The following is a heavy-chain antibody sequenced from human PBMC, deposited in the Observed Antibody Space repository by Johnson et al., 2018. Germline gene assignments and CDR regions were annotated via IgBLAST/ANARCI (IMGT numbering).Heavy chain of an antibody. J-gene: IGHJ6*03. V-gene: IGHV1-8*01. CDR2: MNPNSGNT. D-gene: IGHD2-15*01. CDR3: ARSGSPYYYYYMDV. CDR1: GYTFTSYD. Sequence: QVQLVQSGAEVKKPGASVKVSCKASGYTFTSYDVNWVRQATGQGLEWMGWMNPNSGNTGYAQKFQGRVTMTRNTSISTAYMELSSLSSEDTAIYFCARSGSPYYYYYMDVWGKGTTVTVSS.